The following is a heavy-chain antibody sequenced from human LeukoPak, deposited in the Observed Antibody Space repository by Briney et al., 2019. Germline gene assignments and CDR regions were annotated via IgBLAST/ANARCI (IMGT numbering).Heavy chain of an antibody. J-gene: IGHJ4*02. CDR1: GGTFSSYA. Sequence: SVKVSCKASGGTFSSYAISWVRQAPGQGLEWMGGIIPIFGTANYAQKFQGRVTITADESTSTAYMELSSLRSEDTAVYYCARSSYYDSSSYWFDYWGQGTLVTVSS. D-gene: IGHD3-22*01. CDR2: IIPIFGTA. CDR3: ARSSYYDSSSYWFDY. V-gene: IGHV1-69*13.